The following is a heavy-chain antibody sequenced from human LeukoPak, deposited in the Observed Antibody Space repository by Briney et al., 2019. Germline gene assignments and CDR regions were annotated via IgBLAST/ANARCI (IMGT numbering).Heavy chain of an antibody. CDR3: ARDSEVRRNLWHY. CDR2: IIPIFGTP. CDR1: GYTFTSYG. D-gene: IGHD3-10*01. Sequence: SVKVSCKASGYTFTSYGISWVRQAPGQGLEWMGGIIPIFGTPNYAQKFQGRVTITADESTSTVYMALSSLRSEDTALYYCARDSEVRRNLWHYWGQGTLVTVSS. V-gene: IGHV1-69*13. J-gene: IGHJ4*02.